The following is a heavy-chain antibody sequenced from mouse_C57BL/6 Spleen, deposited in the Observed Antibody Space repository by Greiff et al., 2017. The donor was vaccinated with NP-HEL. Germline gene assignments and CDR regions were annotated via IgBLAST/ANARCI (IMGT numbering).Heavy chain of an antibody. CDR3: ARSGGGFAY. CDR2: IYPGSGNT. J-gene: IGHJ3*01. Sequence: VKLVESGAELVRPGASVKLSCKASGYTFTDYYINWVKQRPGQGLEWIARIYPGSGNTYYNEKFKGKATLTAEKSSSTAYMQLSSLTSEDSAVYFCARSGGGFAYWGQGTLVTVSA. CDR1: GYTFTDYY. V-gene: IGHV1-76*01.